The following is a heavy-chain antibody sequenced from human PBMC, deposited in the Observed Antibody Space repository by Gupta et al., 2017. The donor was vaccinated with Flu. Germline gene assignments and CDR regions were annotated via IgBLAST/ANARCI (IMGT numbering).Heavy chain of an antibody. CDR1: GFTLDVHV. V-gene: IGHV3-20*01. CDR3: ARDPPPTLDYGDYDWYFDL. D-gene: IGHD4-17*01. Sequence: EEQLVESGGGGGRPGGSMRLSWDASGFTLDVHVMSWVRKAPGEGLEWVSGINWNGGSTGYADSVKGRFTISRDNAKNSLYLQMNSLRAEDTALYHCARDPPPTLDYGDYDWYFDLWGRGTLVTVSS. CDR2: INWNGGST. J-gene: IGHJ2*01.